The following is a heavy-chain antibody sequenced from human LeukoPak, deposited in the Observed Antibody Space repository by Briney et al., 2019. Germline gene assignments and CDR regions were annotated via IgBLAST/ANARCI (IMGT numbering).Heavy chain of an antibody. J-gene: IGHJ6*03. CDR1: GYTFTAYY. V-gene: IGHV1-2*02. CDR2: INPNSGGT. Sequence: ASVKVSRKASGYTFTAYYMHWVRQAPGQGLEWMGWINPNSGGTNYSQKFQGRVTMTRDTSITTAYMELSRLTSDDTAVYYCASHRGTTYYMDVWGKGTTVTISS. D-gene: IGHD1-1*01. CDR3: ASHRGTTYYMDV.